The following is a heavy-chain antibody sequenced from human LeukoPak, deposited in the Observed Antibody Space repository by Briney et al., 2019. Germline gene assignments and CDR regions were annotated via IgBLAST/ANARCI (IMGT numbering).Heavy chain of an antibody. V-gene: IGHV1-18*01. Sequence: ASVKVSCKAYGYTFNSYGINWVRQAPGQGLEWMGGISVDNGNTNYAQKVQGRVTMTTDTSTGTVYMELRSLRSDDTAVYYCARDDGMVYVKFVDYWGQGTLVTVSS. CDR2: ISVDNGNT. CDR1: GYTFNSYG. D-gene: IGHD2-8*01. CDR3: ARDDGMVYVKFVDY. J-gene: IGHJ4*02.